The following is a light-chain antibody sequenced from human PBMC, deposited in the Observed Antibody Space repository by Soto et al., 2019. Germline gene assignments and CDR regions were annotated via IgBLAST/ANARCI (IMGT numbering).Light chain of an antibody. CDR1: SSDVGGYNY. Sequence: QAALTQPASVSGSPGQSITISCTGTSSDVGGYNYVYWYQQHPGKAPKLMIYYVSNRPSGVSNRFSGSKSGNTASLTISGLQSEDEGDYYCSSYISSSTVVFGGGTKLTVL. CDR3: SSYISSSTVV. J-gene: IGLJ2*01. V-gene: IGLV2-14*01. CDR2: YVS.